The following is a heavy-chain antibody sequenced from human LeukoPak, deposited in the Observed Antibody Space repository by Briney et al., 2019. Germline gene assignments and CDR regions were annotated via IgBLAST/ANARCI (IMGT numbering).Heavy chain of an antibody. CDR1: GGSISSGSYY. CDR2: IYTSGST. V-gene: IGHV4-61*02. J-gene: IGHJ4*02. D-gene: IGHD5-12*01. Sequence: SQTLSLTCTVSGGSISSGSYYWSWIRQPAGKGLEWIGRIYTSGSTNYNPSLKSRVTISVDTSKNQFSLKLSSVTAADTAVYYCARRRGATKEFDYWGQGTLVTVSS. CDR3: ARRRGATKEFDY.